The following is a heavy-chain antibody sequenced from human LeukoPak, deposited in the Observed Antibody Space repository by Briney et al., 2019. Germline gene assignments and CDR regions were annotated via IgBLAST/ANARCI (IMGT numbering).Heavy chain of an antibody. D-gene: IGHD3-10*01. J-gene: IGHJ4*02. V-gene: IGHV4-38-2*01. CDR2: IYHSGST. CDR3: ARGPLLWFGEPKTIDFDY. CDR1: GYSISSGYY. Sequence: SETLSLTCAVSGYSISSGYYWGWIRQPPGKGLEWIGSIYHSGSTYYNPSLKSRVTISVDTSKNQFSLKLSSVTAADTAVYYCARGPLLWFGEPKTIDFDYWGQGTLVTVSS.